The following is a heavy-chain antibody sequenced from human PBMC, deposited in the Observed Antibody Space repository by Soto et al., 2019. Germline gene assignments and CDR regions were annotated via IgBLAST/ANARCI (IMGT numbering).Heavy chain of an antibody. CDR2: ISSSSSTI. V-gene: IGHV3-48*02. J-gene: IGHJ6*02. CDR3: ARARAYGGNSERYYYGMDV. Sequence: GESLKISCAASGFTFSSYSMNWVRQAPGKGLEWVSYISSSSSTIYYADSVKGRFTISRDKAKNSLYLQMNSLRDEDTAVYYCARARAYGGNSERYYYGMDVWGQGTTVTVSS. CDR1: GFTFSSYS. D-gene: IGHD4-17*01.